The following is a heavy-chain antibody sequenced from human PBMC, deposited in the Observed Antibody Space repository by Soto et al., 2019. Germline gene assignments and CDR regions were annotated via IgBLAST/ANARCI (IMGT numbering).Heavy chain of an antibody. V-gene: IGHV3-23*01. CDR3: AKVGLYGSGTYTAYYFDY. CDR2: ISGSGGST. J-gene: IGHJ4*02. Sequence: GGSLRLSCAASGFTFSSYAMSWVRQAPGKGLEWVSAISGSGGSTYYADSVKGRFTISRDNSKNTLYLQMNSLRAEDTAVYYCAKVGLYGSGTYTAYYFDYWGLGNMVTVSS. CDR1: GFTFSSYA. D-gene: IGHD3-10*01.